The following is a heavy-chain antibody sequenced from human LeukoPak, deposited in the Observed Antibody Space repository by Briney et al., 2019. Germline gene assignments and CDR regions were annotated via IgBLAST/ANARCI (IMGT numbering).Heavy chain of an antibody. CDR3: ARVPRYCTSGTCLDF. CDR1: GGSITNYF. D-gene: IGHD2-15*01. CDR2: IYYTGAT. V-gene: IGHV4-59*01. Sequence: PSETLSLTCTVSGGSITNYFWSWIRQPPGKRLQWIGYIYYTGATKYNPSLESRVTISVDTSKNQFSLKLTSVTTADTAVYYRARVPRYCTSGTCLDFWGQGTLVTVSS. J-gene: IGHJ4*02.